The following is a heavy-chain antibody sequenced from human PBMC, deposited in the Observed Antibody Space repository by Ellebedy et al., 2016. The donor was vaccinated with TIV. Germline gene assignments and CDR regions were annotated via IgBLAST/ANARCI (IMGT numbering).Heavy chain of an antibody. J-gene: IGHJ4*02. D-gene: IGHD1/OR15-1a*01. CDR1: GFTFTTFW. V-gene: IGHV3-7*04. Sequence: PGGSLRLSCAASGFTFTTFWMSWVRQAPGKGLEWVGNINQDGSEKCYGDSVKGRFTISRDNAKNSVYLQMNSLRAEGTAVYYCARENWYNDYWGQGTLVTVSS. CDR3: ARENWYNDY. CDR2: INQDGSEK.